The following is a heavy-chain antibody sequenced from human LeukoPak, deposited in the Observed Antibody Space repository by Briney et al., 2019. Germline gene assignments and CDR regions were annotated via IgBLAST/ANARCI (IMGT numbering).Heavy chain of an antibody. Sequence: SETLSLTCTVSGGSISSYYWSWIRQPPGKGLEWIGYIYYSGSTNYNPSLKSRVTISVDTSKNQFSLKLSSVTAADTAVYYCARRYTYYDSRGYYGDLDDAFDIWGQGTMVTVSS. CDR3: ARRYTYYDSRGYYGDLDDAFDI. CDR1: GGSISSYY. CDR2: IYYSGST. J-gene: IGHJ3*02. V-gene: IGHV4-59*01. D-gene: IGHD3-22*01.